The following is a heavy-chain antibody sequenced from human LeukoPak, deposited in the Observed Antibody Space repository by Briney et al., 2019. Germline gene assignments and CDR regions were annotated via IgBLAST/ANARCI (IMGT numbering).Heavy chain of an antibody. J-gene: IGHJ6*02. CDR3: ARALPAAIYYYYGMDV. Sequence: SETLSLTCAVYGGSFSGYYWSWIRQPPGKGLEWIGYIYYSGSTNYNPSLKSRVTISVDTSKNQFSLKLSSVTAADTAVYYCARALPAAIYYYYGMDVWGQGTTVTVSS. CDR1: GGSFSGYY. CDR2: IYYSGST. D-gene: IGHD2-2*01. V-gene: IGHV4-59*08.